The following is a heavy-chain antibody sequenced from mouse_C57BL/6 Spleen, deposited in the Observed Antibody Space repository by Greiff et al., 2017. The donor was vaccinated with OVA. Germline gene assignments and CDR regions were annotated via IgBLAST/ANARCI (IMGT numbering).Heavy chain of an antibody. CDR1: GFSFNTYA. V-gene: IGHV10-1*01. J-gene: IGHJ2*01. Sequence: EVKVEESGGGLVQPKGSLKLSCAASGFSFNTYAMNWVRQAPGKGLEWVARIRSKSNNYATYYADSVKDRFTISRDDSESMLYLQMNNLKTEDTAMYYCVRSLSLYFDYWGQGTTLTVSS. CDR3: VRSLSLYFDY. CDR2: IRSKSNNYAT.